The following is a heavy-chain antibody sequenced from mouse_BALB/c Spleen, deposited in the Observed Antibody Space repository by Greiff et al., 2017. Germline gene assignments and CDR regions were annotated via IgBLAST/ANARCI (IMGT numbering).Heavy chain of an antibody. V-gene: IGHV3-2*02. D-gene: IGHD2-4*01. CDR1: GYSITSDYA. J-gene: IGHJ4*01. CDR2: ISYSGST. CDR3: AREDYDYAMDY. Sequence: EVKVEESGPGLVKPSQSLSLTCTVTGYSITSDYAWNWIRQFPGNKLEWMGYISYSGSTSYNPSLKSRISITRDTSKNQFFLQLNSVTTEDTATYYCAREDYDYAMDYWGQGTSVTVSS.